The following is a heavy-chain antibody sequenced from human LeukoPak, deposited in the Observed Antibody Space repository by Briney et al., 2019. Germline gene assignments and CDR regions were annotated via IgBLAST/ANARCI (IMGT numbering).Heavy chain of an antibody. CDR3: STTYYYDSSEGY. J-gene: IGHJ4*02. CDR2: IKSKTDGGTT. D-gene: IGHD3-22*01. V-gene: IGHV3-15*01. CDR1: GSTFSSYA. Sequence: GGSLRLSCAASGSTFSSYAMSWIRQAPGKGLEWVGRIKSKTDGGTTDYAAPVKGRFTISRDDSKNTLYLQMNSLKTEDTAVYYCSTTYYYDSSEGYWGQGTLVTVSS.